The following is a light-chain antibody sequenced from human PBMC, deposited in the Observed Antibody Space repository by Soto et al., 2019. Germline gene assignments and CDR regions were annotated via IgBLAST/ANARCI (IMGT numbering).Light chain of an antibody. CDR2: DAS. J-gene: IGKJ4*01. Sequence: DLQMTQSPPSLSASVRDRVTVTCRASHDIGNSLAWYQQRPGKSPRLLIYDASTLQSGVTARFSGNGSGTDFTLVISNLRPEDVATYYCQKYDSDPLTFGGGTKVDIK. CDR3: QKYDSDPLT. V-gene: IGKV1-27*01. CDR1: HDIGNS.